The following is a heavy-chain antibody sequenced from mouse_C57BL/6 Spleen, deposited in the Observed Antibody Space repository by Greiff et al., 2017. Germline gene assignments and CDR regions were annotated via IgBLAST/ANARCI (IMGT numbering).Heavy chain of an antibody. Sequence: VQLQQSGAELARPGASVKLSCKASGYTFTSYGISWVKQRTGQGLEWIGEIYPRSGNTYYNEKFKGKATLTADKSSSTAYMELRSLTSEDSAVYFCVYGNYTAWFAYWGQGTLVAVSA. CDR3: VYGNYTAWFAY. D-gene: IGHD2-1*01. J-gene: IGHJ3*01. CDR2: IYPRSGNT. V-gene: IGHV1-81*01. CDR1: GYTFTSYG.